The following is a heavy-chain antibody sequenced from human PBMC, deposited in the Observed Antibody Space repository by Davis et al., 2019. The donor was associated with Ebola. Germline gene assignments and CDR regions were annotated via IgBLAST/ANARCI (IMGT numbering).Heavy chain of an antibody. CDR2: ISAYNGNT. Sequence: ASVKVSCKASGGTFSSYAISWVRQAPGQGLEWMGWISAYNGNTNYAQKLQGRVTMTTDTSTSTAYMELRSLRSDDTAVYYCARGKDCSGGSCYRDAFDIWGQGTMVTVSS. J-gene: IGHJ3*02. CDR1: GGTFSSYA. V-gene: IGHV1-18*01. CDR3: ARGKDCSGGSCYRDAFDI. D-gene: IGHD2-15*01.